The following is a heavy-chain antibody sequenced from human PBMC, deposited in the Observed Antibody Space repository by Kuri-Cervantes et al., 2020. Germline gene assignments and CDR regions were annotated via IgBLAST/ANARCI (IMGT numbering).Heavy chain of an antibody. CDR1: DASIGIFY. Sequence: SETLSLTCSVSDASIGIFYWSWIRLPAGKGLEWIGRIYPSGSAHYNPSLKSRLTISLDKSKKHFSLTLTSVTAADTAVYYCARDLGGSADYWGQGTLVTVSS. J-gene: IGHJ4*02. CDR2: IYPSGSA. V-gene: IGHV4-4*07. CDR3: ARDLGGSADY. D-gene: IGHD3-16*01.